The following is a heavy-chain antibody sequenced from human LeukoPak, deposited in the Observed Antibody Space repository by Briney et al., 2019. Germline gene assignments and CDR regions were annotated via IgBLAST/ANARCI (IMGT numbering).Heavy chain of an antibody. CDR1: GYTLISYY. D-gene: IGHD5-18*01. J-gene: IGHJ4*02. CDR3: ARTGGYSYGDSGHFDY. CDR2: INPSGGST. Sequence: ASVKVSCKASGYTLISYYMHWVRQAPGQGLEWMGIINPSGGSTSYAQKFQGRVTMTRDTSTSTVYMELSSLRSEDTAVYYCARTGGYSYGDSGHFDYWGQGTLVTVSS. V-gene: IGHV1-46*01.